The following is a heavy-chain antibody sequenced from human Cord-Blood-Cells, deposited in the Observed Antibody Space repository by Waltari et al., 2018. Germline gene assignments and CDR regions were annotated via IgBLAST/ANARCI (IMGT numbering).Heavy chain of an antibody. CDR1: GGSISSSSYY. D-gene: IGHD1-26*01. CDR3: ARLRNSGSYYFQYYYYYMDV. J-gene: IGHJ6*03. V-gene: IGHV4-39*01. CDR2: IYYRWST. Sequence: QLQLQESGPGLVKPSETLSLTCTVSGGSISSSSYYWGWIRQPPGKGLEWIGSIYYRWSTYYDPSLKSRVPISVDTSKNQFSLKLSSVTAADTAVYYCARLRNSGSYYFQYYYYYMDVWGKGTTVTVSS.